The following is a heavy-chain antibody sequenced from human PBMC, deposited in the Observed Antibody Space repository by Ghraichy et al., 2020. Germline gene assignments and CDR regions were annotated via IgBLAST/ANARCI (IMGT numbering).Heavy chain of an antibody. Sequence: ASLKVSCKASGYTLSGYFIHWVRQAPGQGLEWVGRINPNSGYTNSAQEFQGRVTMTWDTSISTAYMELSRLTSDDTVVYYCARGGFNYGKQGFDYWGQGTLVTVSS. CDR3: ARGGFNYGKQGFDY. J-gene: IGHJ4*02. CDR2: INPNSGYT. V-gene: IGHV1-2*05. CDR1: GYTLSGYF. D-gene: IGHD3-10*01.